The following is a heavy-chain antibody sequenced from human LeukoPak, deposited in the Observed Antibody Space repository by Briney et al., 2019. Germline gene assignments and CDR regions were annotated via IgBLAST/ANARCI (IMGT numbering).Heavy chain of an antibody. J-gene: IGHJ4*02. V-gene: IGHV3-15*01. Sequence: GGSLRLSCAASAFTFSNAWMSWVRQAPGKGLEWVGRIKSKTDGGTTDYAAPVKGRFTISRDDSKNTLYLQMNSLKTEDTAVYYCTTDASGGYGDQDFDYWGQGTLVTVSS. CDR1: AFTFSNAW. CDR2: IKSKTDGGTT. D-gene: IGHD4-17*01. CDR3: TTDASGGYGDQDFDY.